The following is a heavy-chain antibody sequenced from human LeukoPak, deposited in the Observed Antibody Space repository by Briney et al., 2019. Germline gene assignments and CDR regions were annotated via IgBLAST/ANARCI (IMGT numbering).Heavy chain of an antibody. CDR3: ARDSSGWYGDY. V-gene: IGHV3-48*04. CDR2: ISSSSSTI. CDR1: GFTFSSYS. Sequence: PGGSLRLSCAASGFTFSSYSMNWVRQAPGKGLEWVSYISSSSSTIYYADSVKGRFTISRDNAKNSLYLQMNSLRAEDTAVYYCARDSSGWYGDYWGQGTLLTVSS. D-gene: IGHD6-19*01. J-gene: IGHJ4*02.